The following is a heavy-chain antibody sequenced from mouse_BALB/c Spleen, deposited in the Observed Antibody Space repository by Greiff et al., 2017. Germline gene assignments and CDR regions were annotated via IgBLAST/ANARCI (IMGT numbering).Heavy chain of an antibody. CDR2: ISYSGST. D-gene: IGHD6-1*01. J-gene: IGHJ3*01. CDR1: GDSITSGY. CDR3: ARGKKTWASAWFAY. V-gene: IGHV3-8*02. Sequence: EVHLVESGPSLVKPSQTLSLTCSVTGDSITSGYWNWIRKFPGNKLEYMGYISYSGSTYYNPSLKSRISITRDTSKNQYYLQLNSVTTEDTATYYCARGKKTWASAWFAYWGQGTLVTVSA.